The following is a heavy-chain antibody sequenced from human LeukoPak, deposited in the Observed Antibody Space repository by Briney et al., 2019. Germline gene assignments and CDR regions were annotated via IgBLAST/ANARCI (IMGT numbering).Heavy chain of an antibody. J-gene: IGHJ5*02. Sequence: GASVKVSCKASGYTFTSYGISWVRQAPGQGLEWMGWISAYNGNTNYAQKFQGRVTMTRDTSISTAYMELSRLRSDDTAVYYCARDRLNYDFWSGYQFDPWGQGTLVTVSS. CDR3: ARDRLNYDFWSGYQFDP. V-gene: IGHV1-18*01. D-gene: IGHD3-3*01. CDR1: GYTFTSYG. CDR2: ISAYNGNT.